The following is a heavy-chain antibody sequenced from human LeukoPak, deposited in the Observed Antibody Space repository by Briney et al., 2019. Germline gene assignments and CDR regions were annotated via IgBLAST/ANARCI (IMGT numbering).Heavy chain of an antibody. CDR3: ARDRSRITMIIVDNNWFDP. Sequence: SVKVSCKASGGTFSSYAISWVRQAPGQGLEWMGGIIPIFGTANYAQKFQGRVTITADESTSTAYMELSSLRSEDTAVYYCARDRSRITMIIVDNNWFDPWGQGTLVTVSS. CDR2: IIPIFGTA. CDR1: GGTFSSYA. J-gene: IGHJ5*02. D-gene: IGHD3-22*01. V-gene: IGHV1-69*13.